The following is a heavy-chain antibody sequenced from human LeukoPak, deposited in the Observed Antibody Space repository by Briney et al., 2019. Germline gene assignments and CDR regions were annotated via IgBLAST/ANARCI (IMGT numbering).Heavy chain of an antibody. Sequence: GGSLRPSCTASGFTFGDYAMSWVRQAQGEGLGWGGFIRSKAYGGTTEYAASVKGRFTISRDDSKSIAYLQMNSLKTKDTAVYYCTRYHDILTGYYMADYWGQGTLVTVSS. J-gene: IGHJ4*02. CDR2: IRSKAYGGTT. CDR1: GFTFGDYA. V-gene: IGHV3-49*04. D-gene: IGHD3-9*01. CDR3: TRYHDILTGYYMADY.